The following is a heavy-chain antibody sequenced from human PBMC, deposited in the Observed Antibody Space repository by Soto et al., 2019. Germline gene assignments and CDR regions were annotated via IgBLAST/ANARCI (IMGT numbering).Heavy chain of an antibody. CDR2: IYYSGST. CDR3: SSAPRYSSSWYFPPLDY. CDR1: GGSISSGGYY. Sequence: QVQLQESGPGLVKPSQTLSLTCTVSGGSISSGGYYWSWIRQHPGKGLEWIGYIYYSGSTYYNPSLNGRVTISVDTSQNQFSLKLSSVTAADTAVYYCSSAPRYSSSWYFPPLDYWGQGTLVTVSS. D-gene: IGHD6-13*01. V-gene: IGHV4-31*03. J-gene: IGHJ4*02.